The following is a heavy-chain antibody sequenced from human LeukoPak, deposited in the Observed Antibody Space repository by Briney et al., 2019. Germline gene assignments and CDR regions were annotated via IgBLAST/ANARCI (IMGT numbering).Heavy chain of an antibody. V-gene: IGHV4-39*01. CDR3: ASGYSSGLVTNFDY. CDR1: GGSISSSSYY. J-gene: IGHJ4*02. CDR2: IYYSGST. D-gene: IGHD6-19*01. Sequence: PSETLSLTCTVSGGSISSSSYYWGWIRQPPGKGLEWIGSIYYSGSTYYNPSLKSRVTISVDTSKNQFSLKLSSVTAADTAVYYCASGYSSGLVTNFDYWGQGTLVTVSS.